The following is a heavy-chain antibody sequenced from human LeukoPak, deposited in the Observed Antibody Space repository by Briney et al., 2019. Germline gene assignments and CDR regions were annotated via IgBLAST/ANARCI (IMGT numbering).Heavy chain of an antibody. V-gene: IGHV3-30-3*01. CDR3: VLARQYYFDY. CDR1: GFTFRSYA. D-gene: IGHD6-6*01. J-gene: IGHJ4*02. Sequence: GRSLRLSCAASGFTFRSYAMHWVRQAPGKGLEWVAVISYDGSNKYYADSVKGRFTISRDNSKNTLYLQMNSLRAEDTAVYYCVLARQYYFDYWGQGTLVTVSS. CDR2: ISYDGSNK.